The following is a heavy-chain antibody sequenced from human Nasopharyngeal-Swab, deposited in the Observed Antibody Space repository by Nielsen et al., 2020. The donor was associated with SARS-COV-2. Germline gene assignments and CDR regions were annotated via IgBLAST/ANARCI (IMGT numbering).Heavy chain of an antibody. CDR2: IIPIFGTA. V-gene: IGHV1-69*13. CDR1: GYTFTSYG. J-gene: IGHJ6*03. Sequence: SVKVSCKASGYTFTSYGISWVRQAPGQGLEWMGGIIPIFGTANYAQKFQGRVTITADESTSTAYMELSSLRSEDTAVYYCARGRGLNWATDYYYYMDVWGKGTTVTVSS. D-gene: IGHD5-12*01. CDR3: ARGRGLNWATDYYYYMDV.